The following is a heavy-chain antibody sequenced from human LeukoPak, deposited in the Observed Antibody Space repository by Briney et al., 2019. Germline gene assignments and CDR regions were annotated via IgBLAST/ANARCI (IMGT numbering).Heavy chain of an antibody. V-gene: IGHV1-18*01. CDR2: ISAYNGNT. CDR3: SRDWTAYGSEALPNDY. D-gene: IGHD3-10*01. J-gene: IGHJ4*02. Sequence: ASVKVSCKASGGTFSSYGISWVRQAPGQGLEWMGWISAYNGNTNYAQKLQGRVTMTTATSTTTASMELKSLSSGDTAVYLCSRDWTAYGSEALPNDYWGQGTLVTVSS. CDR1: GGTFSSYG.